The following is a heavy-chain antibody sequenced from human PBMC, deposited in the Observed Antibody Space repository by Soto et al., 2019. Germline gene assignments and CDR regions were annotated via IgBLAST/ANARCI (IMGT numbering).Heavy chain of an antibody. V-gene: IGHV4-31*03. D-gene: IGHD3-3*01. J-gene: IGHJ6*03. CDR3: AREGRITIFGVVIPMDV. CDR1: GGSISSGGYY. CDR2: IYYSGST. Sequence: SETLSLTCTFSGGSISSGGYYWSWIRQHPGKGLEWIGYIYYSGSTYYNPSLKSRVTISVDTSKNQFSLKLSSVTAADTAVYYCAREGRITIFGVVIPMDVWGKGTTVTVSS.